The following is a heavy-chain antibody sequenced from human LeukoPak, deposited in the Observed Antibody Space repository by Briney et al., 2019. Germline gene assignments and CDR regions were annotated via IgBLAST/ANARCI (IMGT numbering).Heavy chain of an antibody. CDR3: ARLWGFKDTHY. CDR1: GHTYSSFE. V-gene: IGHV3-48*03. J-gene: IGHJ4*02. Sequence: GGSLRLSCPASGHTYSSFEMNWVRQAPGKELERISYNSGTGADIYYAESVKGRFTISRDNAKNTVFLQMNSLRAEDTAVYYCARLWGFKDTHYWGQGTLVTVSS. CDR2: NSGTGADI. D-gene: IGHD4/OR15-4a*01.